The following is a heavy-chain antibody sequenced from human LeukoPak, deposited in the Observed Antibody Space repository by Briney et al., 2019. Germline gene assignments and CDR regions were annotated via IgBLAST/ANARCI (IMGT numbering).Heavy chain of an antibody. CDR1: GGSISSSSYY. Sequence: PSETLSLTCTVSGGSISSSSYYWGWIRQPPGKGLEWIGSIYYSGSTYYNPSLKSRVTISVDTSKNQFSLKLSSVTAADTAVYYCARHGASSSISFDIWGQGTMVTVSS. CDR2: IYYSGST. CDR3: ARHGASSSISFDI. D-gene: IGHD6-6*01. V-gene: IGHV4-39*01. J-gene: IGHJ3*02.